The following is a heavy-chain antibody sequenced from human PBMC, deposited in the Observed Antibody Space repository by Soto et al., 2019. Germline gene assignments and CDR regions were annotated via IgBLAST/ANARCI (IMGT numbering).Heavy chain of an antibody. D-gene: IGHD3-3*01. Sequence: PSQTLSLTCAISGDSVSSNSAAWNWIRQSPSRGLEWLGRTYYRSKWYNDYAVSVKSRITINPDTSKNQFSLQLNSVTPEDTAVYYCARSLDYDCWSGYYTGTHNFDYWGQGTLVTVSS. CDR3: ARSLDYDCWSGYYTGTHNFDY. CDR2: TYYRSKWYN. V-gene: IGHV6-1*01. CDR1: GDSVSSNSAA. J-gene: IGHJ4*02.